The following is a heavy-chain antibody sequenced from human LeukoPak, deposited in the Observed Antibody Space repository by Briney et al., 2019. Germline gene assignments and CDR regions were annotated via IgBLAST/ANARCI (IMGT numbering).Heavy chain of an antibody. D-gene: IGHD3-16*01. CDR1: GGSFSGYY. CDR2: INHSGST. J-gene: IGHJ4*02. V-gene: IGHV4-34*01. CDR3: ASMRGALDRLDFDIDY. Sequence: PSETLSLTCAVYGGSFSGYYWSWTRQPPGKGLEWIGEINHSGSTNYNPSLKSRVTISVDTSKNQFSLKLSSVTAADTAVYYCASMRGALDRLDFDIDYWGQGTLVTVSS.